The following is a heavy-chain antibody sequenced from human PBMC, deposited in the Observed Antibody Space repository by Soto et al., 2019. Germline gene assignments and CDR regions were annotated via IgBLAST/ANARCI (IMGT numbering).Heavy chain of an antibody. CDR3: ATSTTPTRSGWFYFDH. CDR2: IDPSDSYI. Sequence: EVQLVQSGAEVKKPGESLRISCHGSGYDFATYWITWVRQMPGKGLEWMGRIDPSDSYINYSPSFQGHVSISVDKSIRTAFLQWRRLQASDTAIYYCATSTTPTRSGWFYFDHWGQGTLVTVSS. J-gene: IGHJ4*02. V-gene: IGHV5-10-1*01. CDR1: GYDFATYW. D-gene: IGHD6-19*01.